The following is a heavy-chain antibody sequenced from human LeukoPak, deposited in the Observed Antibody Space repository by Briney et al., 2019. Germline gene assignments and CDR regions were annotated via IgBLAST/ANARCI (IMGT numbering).Heavy chain of an antibody. Sequence: GASVKVSCKASGYTFTGYYMHWVRQAPGQGLEWMGWINPNSGGTNYAQKFQGRVTMTRDTSISTAYMELSRLRSDDTAVYYCARLREMLKKHIAVAGRNWFDPWGQGTLVTVSS. CDR1: GYTFTGYY. CDR3: ARLREMLKKHIAVAGRNWFDP. J-gene: IGHJ5*02. CDR2: INPNSGGT. D-gene: IGHD6-19*01. V-gene: IGHV1-2*02.